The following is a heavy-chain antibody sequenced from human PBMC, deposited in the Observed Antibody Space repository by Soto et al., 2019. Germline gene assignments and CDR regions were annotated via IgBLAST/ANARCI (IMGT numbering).Heavy chain of an antibody. J-gene: IGHJ4*02. Sequence: ASVKVSCKASGYTFTSYAMHWVRQAPGQRLEWMGWINAGNGNTKYSQKFQGRVTITRDTSASTAYMELSSLRSEDTAVYYCARGYKGGATNFDYWGQGTLVTVS. CDR1: GYTFTSYA. V-gene: IGHV1-3*01. CDR3: ARGYKGGATNFDY. CDR2: INAGNGNT. D-gene: IGHD1-26*01.